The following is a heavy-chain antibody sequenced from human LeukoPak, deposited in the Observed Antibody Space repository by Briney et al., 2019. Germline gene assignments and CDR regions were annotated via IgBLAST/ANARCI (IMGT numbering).Heavy chain of an antibody. J-gene: IGHJ4*02. Sequence: PGGSLRLSCAASGFNFDDYVMTWIRQPAGKGLEWIGRIYTSGSTNYNPSLKTRVTISVDTSKNQFSLKLSSVTAADTAVYYCATYSYYDSSGFVGYFDYWGQGTLVTVSS. CDR2: IYTSGST. CDR1: GFNFDDYV. V-gene: IGHV4-4*07. D-gene: IGHD3-22*01. CDR3: ATYSYYDSSGFVGYFDY.